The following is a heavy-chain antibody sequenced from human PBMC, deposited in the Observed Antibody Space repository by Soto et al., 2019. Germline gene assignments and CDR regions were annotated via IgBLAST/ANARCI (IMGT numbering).Heavy chain of an antibody. J-gene: IGHJ6*02. Sequence: SVKVSCKASGGTFSSYAISWVRQAPGQGLEWMGGIIPIFGTATYAQKFQGRVTITADESTSTAYMELSSLRSEDTAVYYCARDEARSSGGNSDYYYGMDVWGQGTTVTVSS. D-gene: IGHD2-15*01. CDR3: ARDEARSSGGNSDYYYGMDV. CDR1: GGTFSSYA. CDR2: IIPIFGTA. V-gene: IGHV1-69*13.